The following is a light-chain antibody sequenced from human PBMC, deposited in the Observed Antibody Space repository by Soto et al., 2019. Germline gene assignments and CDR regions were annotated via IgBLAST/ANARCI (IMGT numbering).Light chain of an antibody. V-gene: IGKV1-5*03. CDR1: QSISSW. CDR3: QQYNSYPLT. CDR2: KAS. J-gene: IGKJ4*01. Sequence: DIQMTQSPSTLSASVGDRVTITCRASQSISSWLAWYQQKPGQAPIILIYKASSLESGVPSRFSGSVSGTEFTLTISSLQPDDFATYYCQQYNSYPLTFGGGTKVEIK.